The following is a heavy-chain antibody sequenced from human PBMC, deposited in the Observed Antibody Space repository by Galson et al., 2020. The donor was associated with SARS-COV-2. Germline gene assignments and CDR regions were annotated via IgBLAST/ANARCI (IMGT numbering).Heavy chain of an antibody. J-gene: IGHJ5*01. CDR3: VRAPLGLAGPHRCDS. D-gene: IGHD3-9*01. V-gene: IGHV4-4*02. Sequence: ASETLSLTCGVTGDSINSLVWWTWVRQAPGKGLEWIGEVYHRGSANHNPSLRGRVTTSVDKSKNQFELKLSNVTAADTAVYFCVRAPLGLAGPHRCDSWGDGILVTVS. CDR2: VYHRGSA. CDR1: GDSINSLVW.